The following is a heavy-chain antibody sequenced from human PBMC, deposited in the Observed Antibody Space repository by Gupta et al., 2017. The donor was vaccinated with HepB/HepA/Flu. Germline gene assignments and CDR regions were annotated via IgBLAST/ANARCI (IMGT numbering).Heavy chain of an antibody. CDR3: ARSHGYNWNYRWIRAFDP. V-gene: IGHV3-11*01. J-gene: IGHJ5*02. Sequence: QVQLVESGGGLVKPGGSLRLSCAASGFTFSDYYLSWIRQAPGKGLEWVSYISSSGSTIYYADSVKGRFTISRDNAKNSLYLQMNSLRAEDTAVYYCARSHGYNWNYRWIRAFDPWGQGTLVTVSS. D-gene: IGHD1-7*01. CDR1: GFTFSDYY. CDR2: ISSSGSTI.